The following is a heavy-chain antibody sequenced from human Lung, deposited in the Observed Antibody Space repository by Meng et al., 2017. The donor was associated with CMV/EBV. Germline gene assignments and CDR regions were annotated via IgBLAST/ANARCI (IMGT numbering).Heavy chain of an antibody. CDR3: AKDRAAAGINYFDY. CDR2: ITWNSDIT. J-gene: IGHJ4*02. CDR1: GFNFDDYA. D-gene: IGHD6-13*01. V-gene: IGHV3-9*01. Sequence: SLKISCAASGFNFDDYAIHWVRQAPGKGLEWVSSITWNSDITDYADSVKGRFTISRDHAKNSLYLQMNSLRAEDTALYYCAKDRAAAGINYFDYWGQGTMVTVSS.